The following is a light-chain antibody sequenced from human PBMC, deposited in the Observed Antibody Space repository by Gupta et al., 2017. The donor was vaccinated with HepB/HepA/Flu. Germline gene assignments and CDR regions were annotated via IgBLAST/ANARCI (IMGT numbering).Light chain of an antibody. J-gene: IGLJ3*02. V-gene: IGLV1-44*01. CDR2: SNN. CDR3: AALDDSLNGWV. Sequence: QSVLPQPPSASGTPGQRVTLSCSGSSANIGSNTVNWYQQLPVTAPKLLIYSNNQRPSGFPDRFSGSKSVTSASLSISGLQSEEEADYYCAALDDSLNGWVFGGGTKLTVL. CDR1: SANIGSNT.